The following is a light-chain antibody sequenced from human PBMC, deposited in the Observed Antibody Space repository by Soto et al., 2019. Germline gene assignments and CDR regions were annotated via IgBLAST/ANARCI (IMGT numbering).Light chain of an antibody. V-gene: IGLV2-14*01. Sequence: QSALTQPASVSGSPGQSITISCTGTSSDVGGYHYVSWYQQHPGKAPKVLIYEVSYRPSGVSDRFSGSKSGNTASLTISGLQSEDEADYFCSSYTRGSSLVVFGGGTKVTVL. CDR2: EVS. CDR3: SSYTRGSSLVV. J-gene: IGLJ2*01. CDR1: SSDVGGYHY.